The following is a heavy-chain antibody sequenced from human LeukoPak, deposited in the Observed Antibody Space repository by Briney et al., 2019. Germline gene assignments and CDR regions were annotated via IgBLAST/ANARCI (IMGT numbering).Heavy chain of an antibody. J-gene: IGHJ4*02. Sequence: GGSLRLSCAASGFTFSSYWMHWVHQAPGKGLVWVSRISDGGSTTTYAGSVKGRFTISRDNAKNTLYLQMNGLRAEDTAVYYCSRSAYYDGSGNYYDYWGQGTLVTVSS. CDR3: SRSAYYDGSGNYYDY. CDR2: ISDGGSTT. V-gene: IGHV3-74*01. D-gene: IGHD3-22*01. CDR1: GFTFSSYW.